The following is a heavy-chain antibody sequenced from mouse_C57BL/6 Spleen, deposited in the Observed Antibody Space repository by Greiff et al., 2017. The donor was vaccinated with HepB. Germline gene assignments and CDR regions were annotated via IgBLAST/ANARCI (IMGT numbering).Heavy chain of an antibody. CDR3: ARRGGSPYAMDY. J-gene: IGHJ4*01. CDR1: GYTFTSYW. CDR2: IHPNSGST. D-gene: IGHD1-1*01. Sequence: VKLQQPGAELVKPGASVKLSCKASGYTFTSYWMHWVKQRPGQGLEWIGMIHPNSGSTNYNEKFKSKATLTVDKSSSTAYMQLSSLTSEDSAVYYCARRGGSPYAMDYWGQGTSVTVSS. V-gene: IGHV1-64*01.